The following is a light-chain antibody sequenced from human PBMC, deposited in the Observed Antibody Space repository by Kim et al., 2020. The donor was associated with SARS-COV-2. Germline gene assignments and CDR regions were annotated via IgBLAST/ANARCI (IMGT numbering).Light chain of an antibody. CDR3: QQANTFPLT. Sequence: DIQLTQSPSSVAASVGDRVIITCRATQDIRKWLAWYQQKPGKAPKLLIYAASTLESGVPSRFSGSGSGTDFTLTISSLRPEDFASYFCQQANTFPLTFGGGTKVDIK. J-gene: IGKJ4*01. V-gene: IGKV1-12*01. CDR1: QDIRKW. CDR2: AAS.